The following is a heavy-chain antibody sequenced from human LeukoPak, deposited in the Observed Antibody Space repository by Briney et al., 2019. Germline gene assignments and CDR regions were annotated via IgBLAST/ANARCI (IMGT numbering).Heavy chain of an antibody. Sequence: SVKVSCKASGGTFSSYAISWVRQAPGQGLEWMGGIIPIFGTANYAQKFQGRVTITADESTSTAYMELSSLRSEDTAVYYCARAGDYDFWSGPYGMDVWGQGTTVTVSS. J-gene: IGHJ6*02. CDR2: IIPIFGTA. V-gene: IGHV1-69*13. D-gene: IGHD3-3*01. CDR1: GGTFSSYA. CDR3: ARAGDYDFWSGPYGMDV.